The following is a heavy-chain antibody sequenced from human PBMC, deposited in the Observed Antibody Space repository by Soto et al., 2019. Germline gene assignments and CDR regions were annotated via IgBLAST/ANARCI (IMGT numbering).Heavy chain of an antibody. Sequence: ASVKVSCKASGYTFTSYAIHWVRQAPGKGLEWMGGFDPEDGETIYAQKFQGRLTMTEDTSTDTAHMELSNLRSDDTAVYYCATLKQYLAPFFDYWGQGTLVTVSS. CDR3: ATLKQYLAPFFDY. D-gene: IGHD3-9*01. V-gene: IGHV1-24*01. J-gene: IGHJ4*02. CDR1: GYTFTSYA. CDR2: FDPEDGET.